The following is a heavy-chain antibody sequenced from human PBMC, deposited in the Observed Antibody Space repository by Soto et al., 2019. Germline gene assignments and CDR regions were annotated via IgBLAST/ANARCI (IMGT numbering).Heavy chain of an antibody. Sequence: QVQLVQSGAEVKKPGASVKVSCKASGYTFTGYYMHWVRQAPGQGHEWMGWINPNSGGTNYAQKFQGRVTMARDTSISTAYMELSRLRSDDTAVYYCARMTSGYASRWSYYFDYWGQGTLVTVSS. CDR3: ARMTSGYASRWSYYFDY. CDR1: GYTFTGYY. V-gene: IGHV1-2*02. J-gene: IGHJ4*02. CDR2: INPNSGGT. D-gene: IGHD5-12*01.